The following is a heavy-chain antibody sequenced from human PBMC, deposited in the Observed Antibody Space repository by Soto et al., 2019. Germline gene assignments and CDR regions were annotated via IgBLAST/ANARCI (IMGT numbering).Heavy chain of an antibody. J-gene: IGHJ6*02. Sequence: SVKVSCKASGGTFRNYGISWVRQAPGQGLEWMGGIIPVFGTTNYAQKFQGRVTITADESTSTAYIEVSSLRSEDTAMFYCGRYCSGGSCHTLDYYGMDVWGQGTTVTVSS. CDR3: GRYCSGGSCHTLDYYGMDV. V-gene: IGHV1-69*13. CDR1: GGTFRNYG. CDR2: IIPVFGTT. D-gene: IGHD2-15*01.